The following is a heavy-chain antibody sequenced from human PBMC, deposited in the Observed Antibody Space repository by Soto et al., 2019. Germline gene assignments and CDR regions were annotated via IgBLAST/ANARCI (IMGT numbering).Heavy chain of an antibody. D-gene: IGHD6-13*01. V-gene: IGHV3-64D*06. CDR2: VTSNGGST. Sequence: GGSLRLSCSASGFTFSSYAMHWVRQAPGKGLEYVSAVTSNGGSTYYADSVKGRFTISRDNSKNKLYLQMSSLKAENTTVYYCVKNRGSRYVPSDYWGQGTLVTVSS. CDR3: VKNRGSRYVPSDY. J-gene: IGHJ4*02. CDR1: GFTFSSYA.